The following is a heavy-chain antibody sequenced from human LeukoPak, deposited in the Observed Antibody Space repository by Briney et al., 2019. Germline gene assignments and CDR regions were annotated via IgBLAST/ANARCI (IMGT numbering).Heavy chain of an antibody. J-gene: IGHJ3*02. Sequence: SQTLSLTCAVSGGSISSGGYSWSWIRQPPGKGLEWIGYIYHSGGTYYNPSLKSRVTISVDRSKNQFSLKLSSVTAADTAVYYCSSYADDAFDIWGQGTMVTVSS. V-gene: IGHV4-30-2*01. CDR2: IYHSGGT. D-gene: IGHD2-2*01. CDR3: SSYADDAFDI. CDR1: GGSISSGGYS.